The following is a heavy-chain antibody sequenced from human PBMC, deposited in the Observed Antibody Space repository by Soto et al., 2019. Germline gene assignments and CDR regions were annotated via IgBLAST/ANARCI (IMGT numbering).Heavy chain of an antibody. Sequence: QVQLVEAGAEVKKPGCSVKVSCKASGGTFTSFAISWVRQAPGQGLEWIGGIVTLFGIPNYAQKFQGRLTITADRSASRAFMELSRLGSEDTAIDYCACSTYCEILTGFFDYYYHGMDVWGQGTTVAVSS. CDR1: GGTFTSFA. CDR2: IVTLFGIP. J-gene: IGHJ6*02. V-gene: IGHV1-69*17. D-gene: IGHD3-9*01. CDR3: ACSTYCEILTGFFDYYYHGMDV.